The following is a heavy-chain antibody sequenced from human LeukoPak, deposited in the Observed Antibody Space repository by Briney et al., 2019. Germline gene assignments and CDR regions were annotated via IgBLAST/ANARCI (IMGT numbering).Heavy chain of an antibody. CDR1: GGSISSYY. D-gene: IGHD3-22*01. J-gene: IGHJ3*02. V-gene: IGHV4-59*01. CDR3: ACLTTADAFDI. CDR2: IYNSGST. Sequence: PSETLSLTCTVSGGSISSYYWSWIRQPPGKGLEWNGYIYNSGSTNYNPSLKSRVTISVDTSKNQFSLKLSSVTAADTAVYYCACLTTADAFDIWGQGTMVTVSS.